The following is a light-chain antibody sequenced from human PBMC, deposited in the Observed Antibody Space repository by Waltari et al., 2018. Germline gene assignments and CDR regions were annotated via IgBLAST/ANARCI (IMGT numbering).Light chain of an antibody. CDR1: QSVSSTY. CDR3: QQYGSSPRAYT. Sequence: EIVLTQSPGTLSLSPGERATLSCRASQSVSSTYLAWYQQQPGQAPRLLISGASSRATGIPDRFSGSGSGTDFTLTISRLEPEDFAVYYCQQYGSSPRAYTFGQGTKLEIK. CDR2: GAS. V-gene: IGKV3-20*01. J-gene: IGKJ2*01.